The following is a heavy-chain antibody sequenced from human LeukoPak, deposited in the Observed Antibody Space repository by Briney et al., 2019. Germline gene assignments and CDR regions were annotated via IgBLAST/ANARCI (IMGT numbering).Heavy chain of an antibody. CDR3: ARVGDLGAFDI. J-gene: IGHJ3*02. CDR1: GGSLSNYY. D-gene: IGHD3-16*01. V-gene: IGHV4-59*01. CDR2: IYYSGST. Sequence: SETLSLTCTVSGGSLSNYYWTWIRQPPGKGLEWIGYIYYSGSTNYNPSLKSRVTISVDTSKNQFSLKLSSVTAADTAVYYCARVGDLGAFDIWGQGTMVTVSS.